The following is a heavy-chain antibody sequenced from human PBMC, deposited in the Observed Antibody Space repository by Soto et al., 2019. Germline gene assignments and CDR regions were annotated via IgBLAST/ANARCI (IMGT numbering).Heavy chain of an antibody. CDR1: GYSFTSYW. CDR2: IYPGDSDT. J-gene: IGHJ6*04. D-gene: IGHD2-2*01. Sequence: RWEALKISCEGSGYSFTSYWIGWVRQMPGKGLEWMGIIYPGDSDTRYSPSFQGQVTISADKSISTAYLQWSSLKASDTAMYYCARQLSRWGYQLPPKGYSYYGMDVWGKGSKSTVSS. CDR3: ARQLSRWGYQLPPKGYSYYGMDV. V-gene: IGHV5-51*01.